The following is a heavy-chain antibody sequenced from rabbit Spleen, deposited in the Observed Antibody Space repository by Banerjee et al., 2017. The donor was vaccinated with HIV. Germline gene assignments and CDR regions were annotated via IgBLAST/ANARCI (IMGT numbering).Heavy chain of an antibody. J-gene: IGHJ3*01. CDR1: GFSFSSNW. Sequence: QQQLEESGGGLVKPGGTLTLTCKASGFSFSSNWICWVRQAPGKGLEWIACIDTSDGDTDYANWPKGRFTISKASSTTVTLQMTSVTAADTATYFCARDLDDVIGWNFGWWGQGTLVTVS. V-gene: IGHV1S45*01. CDR3: ARDLDDVIGWNFGW. D-gene: IGHD4-1*01. CDR2: IDTSDGDT.